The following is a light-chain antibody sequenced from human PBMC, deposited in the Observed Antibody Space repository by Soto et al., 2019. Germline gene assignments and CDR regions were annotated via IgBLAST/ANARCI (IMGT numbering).Light chain of an antibody. CDR1: QSVVSK. CDR2: GAS. CDR3: QQYKNWPL. Sequence: EIVVTQSRATVSLSPGESAAVXCRASQSVVSKLVRYPQKAGQAPRLLLYGASTRDTGITVRFSGSGFGKEFTLTISILQSEDLAVYECQQYKNWPLFGQGTRLEIK. V-gene: IGKV3-15*01. J-gene: IGKJ5*01.